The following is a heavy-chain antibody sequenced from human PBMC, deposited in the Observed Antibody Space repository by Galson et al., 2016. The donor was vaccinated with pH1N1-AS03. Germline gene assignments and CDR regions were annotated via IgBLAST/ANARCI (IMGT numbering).Heavy chain of an antibody. J-gene: IGHJ6*02. V-gene: IGHV1-3*01. Sequence: SVKVSCKASGYTFISYVMHWVRQAPGQRLEWMGWINAGTGNTTYSQRFQGRVTITRDTSASKAYMELSSLRSEDTAVYYCARGRGSYGMDVWGQGTTVTVSS. CDR3: ARGRGSYGMDV. CDR1: GYTFISYV. D-gene: IGHD1-26*01. CDR2: INAGTGNT.